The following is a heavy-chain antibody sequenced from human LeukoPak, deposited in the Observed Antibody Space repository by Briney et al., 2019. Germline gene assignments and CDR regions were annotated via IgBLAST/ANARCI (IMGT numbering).Heavy chain of an antibody. CDR2: INPNSGGT. CDR1: GYTLTGYY. CDR3: AGTGDREVDDAFDI. J-gene: IGHJ3*02. Sequence: ASVKVSCKASGYTLTGYYMHWVRQAPGQGLEWMGWINPNSGGTNYAQKFQGRVTMTRDTSISTAYMELSRLRSDDTAVYYCAGTGDREVDDAFDIWGQGTMVTVSS. V-gene: IGHV1-2*02. D-gene: IGHD7-27*01.